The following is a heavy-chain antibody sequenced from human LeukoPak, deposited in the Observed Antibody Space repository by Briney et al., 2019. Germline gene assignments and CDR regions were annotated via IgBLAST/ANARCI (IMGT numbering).Heavy chain of an antibody. Sequence: GGSLRLSCAASGFIFSTYWMSWVRQAPGKGLEWAANIKQDGSDDYYVDSVKGRFTISRDNVKNSLWLQINSLRAEDTAVYYCARVSSGRSIHCDYWGRETLLTVSS. J-gene: IGHJ4*02. V-gene: IGHV3-7*04. D-gene: IGHD2-21*01. CDR1: GFIFSTYW. CDR3: ARVSSGRSIHCDY. CDR2: IKQDGSDD.